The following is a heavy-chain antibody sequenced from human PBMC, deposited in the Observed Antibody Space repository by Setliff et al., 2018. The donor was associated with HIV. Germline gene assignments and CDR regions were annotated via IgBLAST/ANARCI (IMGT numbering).Heavy chain of an antibody. V-gene: IGHV1-46*01. J-gene: IGHJ5*02. CDR2: IHPSGGGT. Sequence: ASVKVSCKASGYTFTSYYIHWVRQAPGQGLEWMGVIHPSGGGTSYAQSFQDRVTMTRDTSTSTGYMELSSLRSEDTAVYYCARVRYCSGGSCYGGEYWFDPWGQGTLVTVSS. CDR1: GYTFTSYY. CDR3: ARVRYCSGGSCYGGEYWFDP. D-gene: IGHD2-15*01.